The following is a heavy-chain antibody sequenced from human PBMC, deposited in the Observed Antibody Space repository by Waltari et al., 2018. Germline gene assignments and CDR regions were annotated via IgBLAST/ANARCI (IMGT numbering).Heavy chain of an antibody. V-gene: IGHV3-48*03. CDR2: ISSSGSTI. CDR3: ARGAYYYDSSGYPNWFDP. D-gene: IGHD3-22*01. CDR1: GFTFSSYE. Sequence: EVQLVESGGGLVQPGGSLRLSCAASGFTFSSYEMNWVRQAPGKGLEWVSYISSSGSTIYYADSVKGRFTISRDNAKNSLYLQMNSLRAEDTAVYYCARGAYYYDSSGYPNWFDPWGQGTLVTVSS. J-gene: IGHJ5*02.